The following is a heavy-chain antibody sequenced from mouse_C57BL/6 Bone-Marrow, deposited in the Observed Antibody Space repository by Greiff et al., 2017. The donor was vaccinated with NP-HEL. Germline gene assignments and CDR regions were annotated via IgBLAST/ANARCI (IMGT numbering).Heavy chain of an antibody. Sequence: VQLQESGAELARPGASVKMSCKASGYTFTSYTMHWVKQRPGQGLEWIGYINPSSGYTKYNQKFKDKATLTADKYSSTAYMQLSSLTSEDSAVYYCAKRTDLLCYFDFWGRGTTPTVSA. V-gene: IGHV1-4*01. D-gene: IGHD2-1*01. CDR1: GYTFTSYT. CDR2: INPSSGYT. J-gene: IGHJ2*01. CDR3: AKRTDLLCYFDF.